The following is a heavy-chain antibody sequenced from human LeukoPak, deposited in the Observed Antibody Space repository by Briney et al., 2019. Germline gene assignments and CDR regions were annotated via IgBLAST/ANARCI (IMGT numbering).Heavy chain of an antibody. CDR3: ARAERELLDY. Sequence: ASVKVSCKASGFTFTGYYIHWVRQAPGQGLEWMGWINPNKDGTKYAQRFQGRVTLTIDTSISTAYMEPRSLRSDDTAVFYCARAERELLDYWGQGTLVTVSS. D-gene: IGHD1-26*01. CDR2: INPNKDGT. J-gene: IGHJ4*02. CDR1: GFTFTGYY. V-gene: IGHV1-2*02.